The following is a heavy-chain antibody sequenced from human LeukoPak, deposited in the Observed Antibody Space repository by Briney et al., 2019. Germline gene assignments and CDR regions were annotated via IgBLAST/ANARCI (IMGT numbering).Heavy chain of an antibody. CDR3: VRDHDWAFDL. D-gene: IGHD3-9*01. Sequence: GGSLRLSCADSGFSIRSFPFNWVRQAPGKGLEWIAHIRRESEFISYADSVKGRFTISRDNGKKTLYLQMSSLRDEDTAVYFCVRDHDWAFDLWGQGTMVTVSS. CDR2: IRRESEFI. CDR1: GFSIRSFP. J-gene: IGHJ3*01. V-gene: IGHV3-48*02.